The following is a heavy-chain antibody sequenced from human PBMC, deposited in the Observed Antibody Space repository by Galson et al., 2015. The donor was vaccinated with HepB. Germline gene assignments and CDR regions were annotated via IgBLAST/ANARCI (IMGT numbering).Heavy chain of an antibody. J-gene: IGHJ2*01. V-gene: IGHV5-10-1*01. CDR1: GYRFTSYW. Sequence: QSGAEVKKPGESLRISCKGSGYRFTSYWISWVRQMPGKGLEWMGRIDPSDSYSYNSPSFQGHVTISVDKSISTAYLQWSSLKASDTAIYYCARHEGQARSLGDFDLGGRGTLVTVSS. CDR3: ARHEGQARSLGDFDL. D-gene: IGHD1-26*01. CDR2: IDPSDSYS.